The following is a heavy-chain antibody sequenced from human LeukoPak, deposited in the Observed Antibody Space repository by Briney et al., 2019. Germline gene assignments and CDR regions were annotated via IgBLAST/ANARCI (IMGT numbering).Heavy chain of an antibody. CDR1: GGSISSGGYY. CDR2: IYHSGST. CDR3: ARELWNIVATGPSIPDGWFDP. Sequence: PSETLSLTCTVSGGSISSGGYYWSWIRQPPGKGLEWIGYIYHSGSTYYNPSLKSRVTISVDTSKNQFSLKLSSVTAADTAVYYCARELWNIVATGPSIPDGWFDPWGQGTLVTVSS. V-gene: IGHV4-30-2*01. J-gene: IGHJ5*02. D-gene: IGHD6-13*01.